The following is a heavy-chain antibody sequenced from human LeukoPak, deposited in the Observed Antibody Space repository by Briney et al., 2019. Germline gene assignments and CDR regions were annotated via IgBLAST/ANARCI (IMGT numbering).Heavy chain of an antibody. J-gene: IGHJ5*02. CDR1: GFTFSSYG. Sequence: PGRSLRLSCAASGFTFSSYGMSWVRQAPGKGLEWVSAISGSGGSTYYADSVKGRFTISRDNSKNTLYLQMNSLRAEDTAVYYCARERGYYGSGSYQTWGQGTLVTVSS. D-gene: IGHD3-10*01. CDR2: ISGSGGST. V-gene: IGHV3-23*01. CDR3: ARERGYYGSGSYQT.